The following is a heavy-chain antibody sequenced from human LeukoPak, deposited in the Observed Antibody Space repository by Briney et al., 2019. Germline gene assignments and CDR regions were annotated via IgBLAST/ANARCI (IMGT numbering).Heavy chain of an antibody. Sequence: GGSLRLSCAASGFTFSSYWMSWVRQAPGKGLEWVANIKQDGSEKYYVDSVKGRFTISRDNAKNSLYLQMNSLRSEDTAVYYCARDKRSVVVPNYYYYGMDVWGQGTTVTVSS. CDR2: IKQDGSEK. D-gene: IGHD2-2*01. CDR3: ARDKRSVVVPNYYYYGMDV. V-gene: IGHV3-7*03. CDR1: GFTFSSYW. J-gene: IGHJ6*02.